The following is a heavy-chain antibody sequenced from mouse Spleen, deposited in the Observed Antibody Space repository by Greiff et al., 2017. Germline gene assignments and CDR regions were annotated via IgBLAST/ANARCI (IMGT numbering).Heavy chain of an antibody. CDR1: GFTFSDFY. J-gene: IGHJ3*01. CDR3: ARDDYDGGAWFAY. Sequence: EVKLMESGGGLVQSGRSLRLSCATSGFTFSDFYMEWVRQAPGKGLEWIAASRNKANDYTTEYSASVKGRFIVSRDTSQSILYLQMNALRAEDTAIYYCARDDYDGGAWFAYWGQGTLVTVSA. D-gene: IGHD2-4*01. CDR2: SRNKANDYTT. V-gene: IGHV7-1*01.